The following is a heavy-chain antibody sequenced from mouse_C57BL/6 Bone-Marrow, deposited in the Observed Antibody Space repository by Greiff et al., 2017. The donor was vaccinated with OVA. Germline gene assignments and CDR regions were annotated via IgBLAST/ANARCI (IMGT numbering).Heavy chain of an antibody. J-gene: IGHJ2*01. CDR1: GYTFTDYE. CDR3: TRSVDYDALDY. D-gene: IGHD2-4*01. Sequence: QVQLQQSGAELVRPGASVTLSCKASGYTFTDYEMHWVKQTPVHGLEWIGAIDPETGGTAYNQKFKGKAILTADKSSSTAYMELRSLTSEDSAVYYCTRSVDYDALDYWGQGTTLTVSS. V-gene: IGHV1-15*01. CDR2: IDPETGGT.